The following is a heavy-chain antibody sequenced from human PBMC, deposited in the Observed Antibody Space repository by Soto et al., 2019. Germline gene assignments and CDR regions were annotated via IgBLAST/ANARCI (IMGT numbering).Heavy chain of an antibody. J-gene: IGHJ4*02. Sequence: QVQLQESGPGLVKPSETLSLTCTVSGGSISSYYWSWIRQPPGKGLEWIGYIYYSESTNYNPSLKSRVTISVDTSKNQFSLKLSSVTAADTAVYYCARRYGSGLDYWGQGTLVTFSS. CDR1: GGSISSYY. CDR2: IYYSEST. CDR3: ARRYGSGLDY. V-gene: IGHV4-59*08. D-gene: IGHD3-10*01.